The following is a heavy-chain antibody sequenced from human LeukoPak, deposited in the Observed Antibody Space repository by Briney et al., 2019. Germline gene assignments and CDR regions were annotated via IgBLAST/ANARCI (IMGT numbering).Heavy chain of an antibody. V-gene: IGHV4-59*01. CDR1: VGSISTYY. D-gene: IGHD2-21*02. Sequence: PSETLSLTRTVSVGSISTYYWSWIRQSPGKGLEWIGYIYYSGSANYNPSLKSRVTISVDTSKNQFSLKLSSVTAADTAVYYCARDRLYYFDFWGQGTLVTVSS. CDR3: ARDRLYYFDF. J-gene: IGHJ4*02. CDR2: IYYSGSA.